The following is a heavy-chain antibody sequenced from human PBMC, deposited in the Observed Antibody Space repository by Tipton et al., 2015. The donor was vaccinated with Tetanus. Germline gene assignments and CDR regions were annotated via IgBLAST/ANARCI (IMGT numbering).Heavy chain of an antibody. CDR3: ARDPHTIRTGNHRGFDY. CDR1: GFSFSNKW. V-gene: IGHV3-7*03. Sequence: SLRLSCAASGFSFSNKWMSWVRQAPGKGLEWVANIKQDGNEKYHVDSVKGRFTISRDNGKNLLYLEMNSLRVEDTAVYYCARDPHTIRTGNHRGFDYWGQGTLVTVSS. J-gene: IGHJ4*02. D-gene: IGHD3-10*01. CDR2: IKQDGNEK.